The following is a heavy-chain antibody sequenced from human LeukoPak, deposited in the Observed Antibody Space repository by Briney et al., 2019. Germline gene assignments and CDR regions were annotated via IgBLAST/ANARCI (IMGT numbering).Heavy chain of an antibody. V-gene: IGHV1-18*01. J-gene: IGHJ3*02. CDR2: ISTYNGNT. Sequence: ASVKVSCKASGYTFTTYVISWVRQAPGQGLEWMGWISTYNGNTNYAQKLQGRVTMTTDTSTSTAYMELRSLRSDDTAVYYCARDTGYYGSGSYPPDAFDIWGQGTMVTVSS. D-gene: IGHD3-10*01. CDR3: ARDTGYYGSGSYPPDAFDI. CDR1: GYTFTTYV.